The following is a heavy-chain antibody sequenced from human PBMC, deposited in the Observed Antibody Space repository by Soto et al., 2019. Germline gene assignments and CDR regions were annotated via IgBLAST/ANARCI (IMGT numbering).Heavy chain of an antibody. D-gene: IGHD2-15*01. CDR1: GFPFSNAC. J-gene: IGHJ4*01. Sequence: GGSLRHSCAGSGFPFSNACINWVRHVPGKGLEWVGRIKSRALGGTTDFAAPVRGRFVITRDDSRNVAYMQMNSLHTEDTAVYYCTTDSYSSMVVVRFDYWGHGSLVTVSS. CDR3: TTDSYSSMVVVRFDY. V-gene: IGHV3-15*07. CDR2: IKSRALGGTT.